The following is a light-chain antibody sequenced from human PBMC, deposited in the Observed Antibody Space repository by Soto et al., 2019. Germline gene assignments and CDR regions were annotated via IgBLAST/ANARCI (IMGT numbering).Light chain of an antibody. V-gene: IGLV2-14*01. CDR2: EVS. Sequence: QSVLTQPASVSGSPGQSITISCTGTSSDVGGYNYVSWYQQHPGKVPKLMIYEVSNRPSGVSNRFSGSKSGNTASLTISGLQADDEADYYCSSYTSTNTHVVFGGGTQLTVL. CDR1: SSDVGGYNY. CDR3: SSYTSTNTHVV. J-gene: IGLJ2*01.